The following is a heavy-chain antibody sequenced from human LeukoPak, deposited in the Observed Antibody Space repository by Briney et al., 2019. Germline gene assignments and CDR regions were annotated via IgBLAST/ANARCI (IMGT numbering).Heavy chain of an antibody. CDR2: INPNSGAT. CDR3: ARDRAGGYSSSWYGVDY. J-gene: IGHJ4*02. D-gene: IGHD6-13*01. Sequence: ASVKVSCKASGYTFTGHYMHWVRQAPGQGLEWMGWINPNSGATKYAQRFQGRVSMTRDTSINTAYMELSRLTSDDTAVYYCARDRAGGYSSSWYGVDYWGQGTLVTVSS. V-gene: IGHV1-2*02. CDR1: GYTFTGHY.